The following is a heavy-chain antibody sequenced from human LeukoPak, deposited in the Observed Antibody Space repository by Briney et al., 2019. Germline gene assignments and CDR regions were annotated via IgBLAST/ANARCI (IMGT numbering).Heavy chain of an antibody. CDR2: IKSKTDGGTT. Sequence: GGSLRLSCAASGFTFSNAWMSWVRQAPGKGLEWVGRIKSKTDGGTTDYAAPVKGRFTISRDDSKNTLYLQMNSLKTEDTAVYYCTTDRGVLLIGVGAYWGQGTLVTVSS. CDR3: TTDRGVLLIGVGAY. CDR1: GFTFSNAW. V-gene: IGHV3-15*01. D-gene: IGHD1-26*01. J-gene: IGHJ4*02.